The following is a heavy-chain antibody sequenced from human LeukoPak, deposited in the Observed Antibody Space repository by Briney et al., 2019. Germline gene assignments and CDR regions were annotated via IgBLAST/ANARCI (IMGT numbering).Heavy chain of an antibody. CDR1: GDSISSGSYY. D-gene: IGHD5-24*01. CDR2: IYTSGST. CDR3: ARESANYYYFDY. V-gene: IGHV4-61*02. Sequence: SETLSLTCTVSGDSISSGSYYWNWIRQPAGKGLEWIGRIYTSGSTNYNPSLKSRVTMSVDTSKNQFSLKLSSVTAADTAVYYCARESANYYYFDYWGQGNLVTVSS. J-gene: IGHJ4*02.